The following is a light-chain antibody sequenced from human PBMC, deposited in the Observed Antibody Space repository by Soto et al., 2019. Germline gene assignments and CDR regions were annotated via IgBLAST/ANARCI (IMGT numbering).Light chain of an antibody. CDR1: QAISTTY. CDR3: QQYHSSPPLT. J-gene: IGKJ4*01. V-gene: IGKV3-20*01. Sequence: EIVLTQSPATLSVSPGERATLSCRASQAISTTYLAWYQQRPGQAPRLLIHGASSRATGIPDRFSGSGSGTDFTLTISRLEPEDFAVYYCQQYHSSPPLTFGGGTKVEIK. CDR2: GAS.